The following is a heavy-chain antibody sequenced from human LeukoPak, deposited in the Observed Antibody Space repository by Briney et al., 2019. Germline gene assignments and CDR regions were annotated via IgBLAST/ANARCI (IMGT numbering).Heavy chain of an antibody. CDR1: GFTFSSYA. D-gene: IGHD1-26*01. CDR2: ISGSGGST. CDR3: AKDGGATTVVGESHQFDY. Sequence: PGGSLRLSCAASGFTFSSYAMSWVRQAPGKGLEWVSAISGSGGSTYYADSVKGRFTISRDDSKNTLYLQMNSLRAEDTAVYYCAKDGGATTVVGESHQFDYWGQGTLVTVSS. V-gene: IGHV3-23*01. J-gene: IGHJ4*02.